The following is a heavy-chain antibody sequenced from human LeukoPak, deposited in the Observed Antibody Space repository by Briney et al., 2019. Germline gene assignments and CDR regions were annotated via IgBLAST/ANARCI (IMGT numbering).Heavy chain of an antibody. J-gene: IGHJ6*03. CDR2: IRSRGYGGRT. V-gene: IGHV3-49*04. Sequence: GGSLRLPCTDSGFTIGGCAMSWVRKAPGKGLERVGIIRSRGYGGRTEYAASVIGRFIISRDDSKSIAYLQKNSLKTEDTAVYFCTRERSDPRIYYYYYYMDVWGRGTTVTISS. CDR1: GFTIGGCA. CDR3: TRERSDPRIYYYYYYMDV.